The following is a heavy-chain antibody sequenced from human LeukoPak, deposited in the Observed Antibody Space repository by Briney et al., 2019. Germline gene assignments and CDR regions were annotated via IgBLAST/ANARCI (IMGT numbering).Heavy chain of an antibody. J-gene: IGHJ4*02. Sequence: GGSLRLSCAASGFTFSSFEMNWVRQAPGXXXXXVSYISSSGDTIYYADSVKGRFTISRDNAKNSLYLQMNSLRAEDTAVYYCASLDGGIDFDYWGQGTLVTVSS. CDR1: GFTFSSFE. CDR2: ISSSGDTI. D-gene: IGHD3-16*01. V-gene: IGHV3-48*03. CDR3: ASLDGGIDFDY.